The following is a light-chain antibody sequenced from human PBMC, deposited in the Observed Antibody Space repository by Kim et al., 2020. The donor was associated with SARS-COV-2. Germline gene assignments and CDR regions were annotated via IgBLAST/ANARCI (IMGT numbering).Light chain of an antibody. CDR3: QQYTNWPPEYT. CDR2: AAS. Sequence: EIVMTQSPATLSVSPGERATLSCRASQSVRSNLAWYQRKPSQAPRLIIYAASTRATGIPARFSGSGSGTEFTLTISSLQSEDFAVYYCQQYTNWPPEYTFGQGTKLEI. V-gene: IGKV3-15*01. CDR1: QSVRSN. J-gene: IGKJ2*01.